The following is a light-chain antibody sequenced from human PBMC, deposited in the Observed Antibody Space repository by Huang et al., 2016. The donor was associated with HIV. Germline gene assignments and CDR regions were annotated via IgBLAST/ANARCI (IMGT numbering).Light chain of an antibody. V-gene: IGKV2D-29*01. J-gene: IGKJ4*01. Sequence: DIVVTQTPLSLSVTPGQPAPISCRSSEGLLHSDGKTYLPWYLQKPGQPPQLLLYEVSNRVSGVPDRFSASGSGTDFTLKISRVEADDVGVYYCMQTIQLPLTFGGGTKVEIK. CDR2: EVS. CDR3: MQTIQLPLT. CDR1: EGLLHSDGKTY.